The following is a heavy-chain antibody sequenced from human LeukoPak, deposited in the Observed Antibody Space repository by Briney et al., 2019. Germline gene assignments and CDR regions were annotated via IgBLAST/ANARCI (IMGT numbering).Heavy chain of an antibody. J-gene: IGHJ6*04. V-gene: IGHV3-21*01. D-gene: IGHD2-15*01. CDR3: ARGSRGGYCSGGSCYSGHGMDV. CDR1: GFTFSSYS. Sequence: GGSLRLSCAASGFTFSSYSMNWVRQAPGKGLEWVSSISSSSSYIYYADSVKGRFTISRDNAKNSLYLQMNSLRAEDTAVYYCARGSRGGYCSGGSCYSGHGMDVWGKGTTVTVSS. CDR2: ISSSSSYI.